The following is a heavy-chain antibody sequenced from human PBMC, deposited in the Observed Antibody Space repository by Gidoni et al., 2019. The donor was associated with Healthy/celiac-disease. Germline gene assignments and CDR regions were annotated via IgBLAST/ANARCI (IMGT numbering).Heavy chain of an antibody. Sequence: EVQLVESGGGLVQPGGSLSLSCAASGFTFSNYWMHWVRKAPGKGLVWVSRINGDGSSTSYADSVKGRFTISRDNAKNTLYLQMNSLRAEDTAVYYCATDIVVVRGWFDPWGQGTLVTVSS. CDR2: INGDGSST. J-gene: IGHJ5*02. CDR1: GFTFSNYW. CDR3: ATDIVVVRGWFDP. V-gene: IGHV3-74*01. D-gene: IGHD2-2*01.